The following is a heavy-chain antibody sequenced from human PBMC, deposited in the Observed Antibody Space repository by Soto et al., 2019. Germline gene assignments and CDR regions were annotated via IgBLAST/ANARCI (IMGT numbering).Heavy chain of an antibody. J-gene: IGHJ4*02. Sequence: VAVISYDGSNKYYADSVKGRFTISRDNSKNTLYLQMNSLRAEDTAVYYCAKDSAVGATDDYWGQGTLVTVSS. D-gene: IGHD1-26*01. CDR2: ISYDGSNK. V-gene: IGHV3-30*18. CDR3: AKDSAVGATDDY.